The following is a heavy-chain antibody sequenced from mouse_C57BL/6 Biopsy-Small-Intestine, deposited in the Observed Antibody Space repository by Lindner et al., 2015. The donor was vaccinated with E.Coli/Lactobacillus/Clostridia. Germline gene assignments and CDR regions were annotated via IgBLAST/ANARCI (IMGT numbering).Heavy chain of an antibody. V-gene: IGHV1-82*01. J-gene: IGHJ2*01. CDR1: GYAFSSSW. CDR2: IYPGDGDT. Sequence: VQLQESGPELVKPGASVKISCKASGYAFSSSWMNWVKQRPGKGPEWIGRIYPGDGDTNYNGKFKGKATLTADKSSSTAYMQLSSLTSEDSAVYFCARRGYGSSGFDYWGQGTTLTVSS. D-gene: IGHD1-1*01. CDR3: ARRGYGSSGFDY.